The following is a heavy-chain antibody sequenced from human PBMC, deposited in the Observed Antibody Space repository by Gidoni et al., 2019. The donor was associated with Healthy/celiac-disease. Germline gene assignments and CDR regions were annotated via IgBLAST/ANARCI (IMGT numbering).Heavy chain of an antibody. CDR1: GFTFSSSS. Sequence: VQLLESAGGTVNPGASPSLSCAASGFTFSSSSMNWVRQAPGKGLEWVSSISSSSSYIYYADSVKGRFTIARDNAKNSLYLQMNSLSAEDTAVYYCARAGYCCGDCYSSSYFDYWGQGTLVTVSS. D-gene: IGHD2-21*02. V-gene: IGHV3-21*01. CDR3: ARAGYCCGDCYSSSYFDY. CDR2: ISSSSSYI. J-gene: IGHJ4*02.